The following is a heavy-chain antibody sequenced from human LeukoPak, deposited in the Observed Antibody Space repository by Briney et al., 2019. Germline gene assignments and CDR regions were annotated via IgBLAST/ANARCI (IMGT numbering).Heavy chain of an antibody. CDR1: GFTFSSYA. Sequence: GGSLRLSCAASGFTFSSYAMSWVRQAPGKGLEWVSAISGSGGSTYYADSVKGRFTISRDNSKNTLYLQMNSLRAEDTAVYYCARKGLRFLEYFDYWGQGTLVTVSS. V-gene: IGHV3-23*01. CDR2: ISGSGGST. D-gene: IGHD3-3*01. CDR3: ARKGLRFLEYFDY. J-gene: IGHJ4*02.